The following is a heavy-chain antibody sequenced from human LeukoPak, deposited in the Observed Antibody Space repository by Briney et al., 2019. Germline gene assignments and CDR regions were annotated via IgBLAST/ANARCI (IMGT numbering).Heavy chain of an antibody. CDR2: INHSGST. V-gene: IGHV4-34*01. D-gene: IGHD3-22*01. J-gene: IGHJ3*02. CDR3: ARHVYRYDSSGRHGAFDI. CDR1: GGSFSVYY. Sequence: PSETLSLTCAVYGGSFSVYYWSWIRQPPGKGLEWIGEINHSGSTNYNPSLKSRVTISVDTSKNQFSLKLSSVTAADTAVYYCARHVYRYDSSGRHGAFDIWGQGTMVTVSS.